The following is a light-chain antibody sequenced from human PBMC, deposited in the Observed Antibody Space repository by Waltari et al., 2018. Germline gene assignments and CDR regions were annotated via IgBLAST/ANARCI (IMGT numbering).Light chain of an antibody. CDR3: QQTYSMFPYT. Sequence: EIQMTQSTSSLSASLGDRVTITCRASQTIGSYLNWYQQKPGRAPKVLIYGASSLQSGVPSRFSGSGSGTDFTLTISRLQPEDSGTYYCQQTYSMFPYTFGQGTKLVI. CDR1: QTIGSY. V-gene: IGKV1-39*01. J-gene: IGKJ2*01. CDR2: GAS.